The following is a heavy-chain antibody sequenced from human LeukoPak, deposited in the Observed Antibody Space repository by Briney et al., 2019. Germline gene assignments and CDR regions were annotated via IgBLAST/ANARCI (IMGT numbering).Heavy chain of an antibody. Sequence: GGSLRLSCAVSGFTFSMYAMAWVRQAPGKGLEWVSGISDNTYYADSVRGRFTISRDNSKNTLYLQMNSLRAEDTAVYYCAKDLPSRGYCSGGSCGDWGQGTLVTVSS. CDR1: GFTFSMYA. CDR2: ISDNT. V-gene: IGHV3-23*01. J-gene: IGHJ4*02. D-gene: IGHD2-15*01. CDR3: AKDLPSRGYCSGGSCGD.